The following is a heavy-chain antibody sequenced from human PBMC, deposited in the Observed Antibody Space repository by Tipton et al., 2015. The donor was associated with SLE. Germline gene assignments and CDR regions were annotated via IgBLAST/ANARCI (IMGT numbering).Heavy chain of an antibody. CDR1: GFTFSSYW. D-gene: IGHD3-22*01. CDR2: IKQDGSEK. CDR3: AKDLVNRITMIVVQAFDI. Sequence: SLRLSCAASGFTFSSYWMSWVRQAPGKGLEWVANIKQDGSEKYYVDSVKGRFTISRDNAKNSLYLQMNSLRAEDTAVYYCAKDLVNRITMIVVQAFDIWGEGTMVTVSS. J-gene: IGHJ3*02. V-gene: IGHV3-7*01.